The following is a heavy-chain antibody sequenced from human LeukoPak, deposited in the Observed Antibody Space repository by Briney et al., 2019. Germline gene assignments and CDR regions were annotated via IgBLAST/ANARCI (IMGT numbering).Heavy chain of an antibody. J-gene: IGHJ3*01. CDR3: ARDPLESSTPIADAFDV. D-gene: IGHD2-2*01. Sequence: SETLSLTCTVSGGSLSSYYWIWIRQPPGKGLEGFGYIYYSGSTNYHPSLKSRVTISVDTSKNQFPLKLSSVTAADTAVYYCARDPLESSTPIADAFDVWGQGTMVTVSS. CDR2: IYYSGST. CDR1: GGSLSSYY. V-gene: IGHV4-59*01.